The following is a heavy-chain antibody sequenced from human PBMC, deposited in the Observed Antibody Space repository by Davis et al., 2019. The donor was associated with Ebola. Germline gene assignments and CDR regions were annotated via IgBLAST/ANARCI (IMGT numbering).Heavy chain of an antibody. CDR3: ARDRLISGIAVAGTEVNY. CDR1: GYTFTSYY. J-gene: IGHJ4*02. CDR2: INPSGGST. Sequence: ASVKVSCKASGYTFTSYYMHWVRQAPGQGLEWMGIINPSGGSTSYAQKFQGRVTMTRDTSTSTVYMELSSLRSEDTAVYYCARDRLISGIAVAGTEVNYWGQGTLVTVSS. V-gene: IGHV1-46*01. D-gene: IGHD6-19*01.